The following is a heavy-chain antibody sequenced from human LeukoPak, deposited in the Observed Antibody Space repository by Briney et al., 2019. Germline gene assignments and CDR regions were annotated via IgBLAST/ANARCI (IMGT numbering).Heavy chain of an antibody. J-gene: IGHJ6*02. V-gene: IGHV1-2*02. CDR1: GYTFTGYY. Sequence: ASVKVSCKTSGYTFTGYYIHWVRQAPGQGLEWMGWINPNSGGTNYAQKSQGRVTMTRDTSITTAYMELSGLSSDDSAVYYCARSGQQLDFYYYGMDVRGQGTTVTVSS. D-gene: IGHD6-13*01. CDR3: ARSGQQLDFYYYGMDV. CDR2: INPNSGGT.